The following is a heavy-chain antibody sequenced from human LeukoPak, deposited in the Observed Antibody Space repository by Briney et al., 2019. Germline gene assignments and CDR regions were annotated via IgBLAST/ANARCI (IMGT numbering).Heavy chain of an antibody. CDR1: GFTFSSYD. Sequence: PGGSLRLSCAASGFTFSSYDLHWVRQATGKGLEWVSAIGTAGDTYYPGSVKGRFTISRENAKNSLYLQLNSLRAGDTAVYYCARGDGSSGHHDCWGQGTLVTVSS. J-gene: IGHJ4*02. V-gene: IGHV3-13*04. CDR2: IGTAGDT. D-gene: IGHD3-22*01. CDR3: ARGDGSSGHHDC.